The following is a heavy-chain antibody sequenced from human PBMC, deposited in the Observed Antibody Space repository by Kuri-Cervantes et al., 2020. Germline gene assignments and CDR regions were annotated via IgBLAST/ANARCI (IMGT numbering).Heavy chain of an antibody. J-gene: IGHJ3*02. D-gene: IGHD5-18*01. CDR1: GYSFTGYW. V-gene: IGHV5-51*01. CDR3: ARPRSYGSMDGFDI. CDR2: IYPGDSDT. Sequence: KVSCKGSGYSFTGYWIGWVRQMPGKGLEWMGVIYPGDSDTRYSPSFQGQVTISADKSISTAYLQWSSLKASDTAKYYCARPRSYGSMDGFDIWGQGTMVTVSS.